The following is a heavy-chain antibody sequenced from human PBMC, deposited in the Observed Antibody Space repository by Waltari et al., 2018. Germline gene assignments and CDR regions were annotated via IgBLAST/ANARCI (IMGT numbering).Heavy chain of an antibody. CDR3: ARLRGGAFDI. J-gene: IGHJ3*02. CDR1: GGSISSGSYY. Sequence: QVQLQESGPGLVKPSQTLSLTCTVYGGSISSGSYYWSWIRQPAGKGLEWIGRIYTSGSTNYNPSLKSRVTISVDTSKNQFSLKLSSVTAADTAVYYCARLRGGAFDIWGQGTMVTVSS. V-gene: IGHV4-61*02. CDR2: IYTSGST. D-gene: IGHD3-10*01.